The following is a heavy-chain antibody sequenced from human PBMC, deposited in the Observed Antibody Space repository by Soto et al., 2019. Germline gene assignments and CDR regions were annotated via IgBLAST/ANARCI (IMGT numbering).Heavy chain of an antibody. D-gene: IGHD1-20*01. CDR2: IYYTGKT. J-gene: IGHJ4*02. CDR1: VGTVGDYY. Sequence: LTXNISVGTVGDYYWSWGRQPPGKELEWVAYIYYTGKTDQNPSLEGRVSISLGTSRNQFSLNLRSVTAADTAVYYCVRKHNRAGFFDSWGPG. CDR3: VRKHNRAGFFDS. V-gene: IGHV4-59*02.